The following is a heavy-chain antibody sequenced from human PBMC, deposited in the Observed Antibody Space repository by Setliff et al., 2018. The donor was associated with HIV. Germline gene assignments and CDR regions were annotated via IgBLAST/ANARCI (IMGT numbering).Heavy chain of an antibody. CDR3: ARTMLRGVLALDS. J-gene: IGHJ4*02. CDR1: GGSISTGGFY. CDR2: IYYSGTT. Sequence: SETLSLTCTVSGGSISTGGFYWTWIRHHPGKGLEWLGYIYYSGTTYYNPSHKSRLSFSLDTSKMQFSLKLGSVTAADTAVYYCARTMLRGVLALDSWGQGTVVTVSS. D-gene: IGHD3-10*01. V-gene: IGHV4-31*03.